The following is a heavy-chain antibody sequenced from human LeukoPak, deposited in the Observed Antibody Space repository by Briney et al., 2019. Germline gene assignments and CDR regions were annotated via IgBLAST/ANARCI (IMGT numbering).Heavy chain of an antibody. CDR2: ISAYNGNT. CDR1: GYIFTSYG. Sequence: ASVKVSCKASGYIFTSYGISWVRKAPGQGLEWMGWISAYNGNTNYAQKLQGRVTMTTDTSTSTAYMELRSLRSDDTAVYYCARSIAAADPGDYWGQGTLVTVSS. D-gene: IGHD6-13*01. V-gene: IGHV1-18*01. CDR3: ARSIAAADPGDY. J-gene: IGHJ4*02.